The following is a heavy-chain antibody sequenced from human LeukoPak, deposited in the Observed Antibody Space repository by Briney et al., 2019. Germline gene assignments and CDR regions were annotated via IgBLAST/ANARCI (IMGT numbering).Heavy chain of an antibody. CDR1: GFTFRRYS. Sequence: GGSLRLSCAASGFTFRRYSMNWVRQAPGKGLEWVSTISSSSTYIYYAGSVKGRFTISRDNAENSVYLQMDSLRGDDTAVYYCARDLSLGAPGGFDYWGQGTLVTVSS. CDR2: ISSSSTYI. D-gene: IGHD3-16*01. CDR3: ARDLSLGAPGGFDY. V-gene: IGHV3-21*01. J-gene: IGHJ4*02.